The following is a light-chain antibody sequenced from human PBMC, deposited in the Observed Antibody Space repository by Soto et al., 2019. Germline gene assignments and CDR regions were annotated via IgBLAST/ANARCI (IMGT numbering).Light chain of an antibody. CDR3: KQRSNWPPT. J-gene: IGKJ1*01. CDR2: DAS. CDR1: PSVCSY. Sequence: EIVLTQSPATLSLSPGERATLSCRASPSVCSYLAWYQQKPGQAPRLLIYDASNRATGIPARFSGSGSGTDFTLTISSLEPEDFAVYYCKQRSNWPPTFGQGNKVEIK. V-gene: IGKV3-11*01.